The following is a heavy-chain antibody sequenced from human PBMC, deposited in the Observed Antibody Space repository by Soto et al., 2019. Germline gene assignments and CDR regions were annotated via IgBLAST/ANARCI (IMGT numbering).Heavy chain of an antibody. J-gene: IGHJ4*02. CDR1: GFTFSSYG. CDR3: AKDRSGSWSFDY. CDR2: ISYDGSNK. Sequence: GGSLRLSCAASGFTFSSYGMHWVRQAPGKGLEWVAVISYDGSNKYYADSVKGRFTISRDNSKNTLYLQMNSLRGEDTAVYYCAKDRSGSWSFDYWGQGILVTVSS. V-gene: IGHV3-30*18. D-gene: IGHD6-13*01.